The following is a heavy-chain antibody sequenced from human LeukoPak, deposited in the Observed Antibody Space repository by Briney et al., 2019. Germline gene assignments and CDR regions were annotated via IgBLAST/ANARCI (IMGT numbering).Heavy chain of an antibody. J-gene: IGHJ4*02. D-gene: IGHD1-1*01. V-gene: IGHV3-74*01. CDR2: INSDGGGA. CDR3: ARAVERPYYFDY. Sequence: PGGSLRLSCAASGITFGNNWMHWVRQGPGKGLVWISRINSDGGGAIYADSVKGRSTVSRDNAKNTLYLKMNSLRAEDTAVYYCARAVERPYYFDYWGQGTLVTVSS. CDR1: GITFGNNW.